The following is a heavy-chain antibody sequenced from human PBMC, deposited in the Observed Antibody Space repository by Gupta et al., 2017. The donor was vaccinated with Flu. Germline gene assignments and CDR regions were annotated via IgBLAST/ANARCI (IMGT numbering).Heavy chain of an antibody. CDR1: GYTFIGYY. CDR3: AREGFGERNWFDP. CDR2: INPNSGGT. V-gene: IGHV1-2*06. Sequence: QVHLVQSGAEVKKPGASVKVSCKASGYTFIGYYMHWVRQAPGQGLEWMGRINPNSGGTKYAQKFQGRVTMTRDTSISTVYMEVSRLRSDDTAVYYCAREGFGERNWFDPWGQGTLVTVSS. D-gene: IGHD3-10*01. J-gene: IGHJ5*02.